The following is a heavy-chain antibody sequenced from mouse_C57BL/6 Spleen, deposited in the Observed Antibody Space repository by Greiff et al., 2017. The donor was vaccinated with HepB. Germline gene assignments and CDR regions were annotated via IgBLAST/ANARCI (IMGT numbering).Heavy chain of an antibody. Sequence: QVTLKESGPGLLQSSQTLSLTCSFSGFSLSTSGMGVSWIRQPSGKGREGLAHIYWDDDKRYNPSLKSRPTISKDTSRNPVILKITSAETDATATSLLWLPPMFWPDDKCYTPTLKFRLTIATHTSRYQVFLNITSVDTAYTATYYCARRGCYLNNYGSMDYWGQGTSVTVSS. V-gene: IGHV8-12*01. CDR2: IYWDDDK. CDR1: GFSLSTSGMG. CDR3: WLPPMFWPDDKCYTPTLKFRLTIATHTSRYQVFLNITSVDTAYTATYYCARRGCYLNNYGSMDY. J-gene: IGHJ4*01. D-gene: IGHD5-1-1*01.